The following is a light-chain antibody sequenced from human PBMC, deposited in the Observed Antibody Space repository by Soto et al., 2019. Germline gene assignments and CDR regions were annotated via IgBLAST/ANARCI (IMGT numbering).Light chain of an antibody. Sequence: QSVPTQPASVSGSPGQSITISCTGTSSDVGSYNLVSWYQQHPGKAPKLIIYEVTKRPSGVSNRFSGSKSGNTASLTISGLQAEDEADYHCCSYAGSNTFVFGTGTKVTVL. CDR3: CSYAGSNTFV. CDR1: SSDVGSYNL. CDR2: EVT. J-gene: IGLJ1*01. V-gene: IGLV2-23*02.